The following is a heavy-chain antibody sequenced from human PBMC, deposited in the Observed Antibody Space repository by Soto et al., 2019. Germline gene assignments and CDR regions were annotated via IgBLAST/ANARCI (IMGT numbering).Heavy chain of an antibody. CDR3: ARGGQTFDYRNYDDWFDP. D-gene: IGHD4-4*01. CDR1: GGTFSSYT. Sequence: QVQLVQSGAEVKKPGSSVKVSCKASGGTFSSYTISWVRQAPGQGLEWMGRIIPILGIANYAQKFQGRVTITADKSTSTDYMELSSLRSEDTAVYYCARGGQTFDYRNYDDWFDPWGQGTLVTVSS. V-gene: IGHV1-69*02. CDR2: IIPILGIA. J-gene: IGHJ5*02.